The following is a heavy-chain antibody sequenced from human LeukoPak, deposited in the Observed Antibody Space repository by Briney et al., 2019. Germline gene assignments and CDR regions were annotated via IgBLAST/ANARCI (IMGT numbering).Heavy chain of an antibody. Sequence: GGSLRLSCAASGFTFTNYWMTWVRQAPGKGLEWVANINQDGSGEPYVDSVKGRFTISRDNAKNSVSLQMHGLRVEDTAVYYCARHWWHGLDIWGHGTLVTVSS. CDR3: ARHWWHGLDI. J-gene: IGHJ3*02. D-gene: IGHD2-8*02. V-gene: IGHV3-7*01. CDR2: INQDGSGE. CDR1: GFTFTNYW.